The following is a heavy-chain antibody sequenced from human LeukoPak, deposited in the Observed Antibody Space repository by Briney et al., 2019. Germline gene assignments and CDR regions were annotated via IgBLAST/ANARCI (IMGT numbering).Heavy chain of an antibody. CDR3: ARSRGSDY. J-gene: IGHJ4*02. D-gene: IGHD3-16*01. Sequence: PGGSLTLSCAASGFIFTSYSMSWVGPPPGEGLEWVDNTEQDGSETYYVDAVKGRFTISRDNIKNSLYLQMNSLRAEDTAVYYCARSRGSDYWGQGTLVTVSS. V-gene: IGHV3-7*05. CDR2: TEQDGSET. CDR1: GFIFTSYS.